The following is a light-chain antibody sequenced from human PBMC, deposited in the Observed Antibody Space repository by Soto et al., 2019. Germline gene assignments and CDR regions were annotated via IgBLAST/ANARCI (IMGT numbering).Light chain of an antibody. CDR1: RSDVGGYKY. CDR3: ASYTSSSTSVI. J-gene: IGLJ2*01. CDR2: AVS. Sequence: QTAFTQPASVTSSPGHSITISCTGTRSDVGGYKYVSGDQQHSDKAPKHIIFAVSNRHSEISSRFSGSKSGNTASLTISGLQAEDEADYYCASYTSSSTSVIFGRGTKVTVL. V-gene: IGLV2-14*01.